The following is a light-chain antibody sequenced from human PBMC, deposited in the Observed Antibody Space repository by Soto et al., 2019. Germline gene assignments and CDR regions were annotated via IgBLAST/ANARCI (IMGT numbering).Light chain of an antibody. CDR1: SSDVGGYNY. J-gene: IGLJ1*01. CDR2: DVS. CDR3: SSYTSSSFPYV. Sequence: QSVLTQPASVSGSPGQSITISCTRTSSDVGGYNYVSWYQQHPGKAPKLMIYDVSNRPSGVSNRFSGSKSGNTASLTISGLQAEDEADYYCSSYTSSSFPYVFGTGTKLTVL. V-gene: IGLV2-14*01.